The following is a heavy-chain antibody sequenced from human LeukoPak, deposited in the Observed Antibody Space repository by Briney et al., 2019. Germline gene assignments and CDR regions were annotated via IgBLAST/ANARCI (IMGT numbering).Heavy chain of an antibody. V-gene: IGHV3-74*01. CDR2: INSDGSST. CDR1: GFTFSSYW. CDR3: ARDGTYFDFWSGYYDGAFDF. Sequence: GGSLRLSCAASGFTFSSYWMHWVRQAPGKGLVWVSRINSDGSSTSYADSVKGRFTISRDNAKNTLYLQMNSLRAEDTAVYYCARDGTYFDFWSGYYDGAFDFWGQGTKVTVSS. D-gene: IGHD3-3*01. J-gene: IGHJ3*01.